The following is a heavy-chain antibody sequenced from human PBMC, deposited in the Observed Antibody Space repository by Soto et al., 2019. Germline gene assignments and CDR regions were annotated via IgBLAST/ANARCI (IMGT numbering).Heavy chain of an antibody. V-gene: IGHV3-21*01. Sequence: EVQLVESGGGLVEPGGSLRLSCAASGFTFSSYTMSWVRQAPGKGLEWVSSITSGRSFIYYAESVKGRFTISRDNANDSLYLHMNSLRAEDTAVYYCARFSSLNVLTWFDPWGQGTLVTVSS. CDR2: ITSGRSFI. D-gene: IGHD2-8*01. CDR3: ARFSSLNVLTWFDP. J-gene: IGHJ5*02. CDR1: GFTFSSYT.